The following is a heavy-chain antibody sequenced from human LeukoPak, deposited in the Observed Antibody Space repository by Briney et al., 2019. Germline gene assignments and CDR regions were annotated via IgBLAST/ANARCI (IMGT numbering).Heavy chain of an antibody. V-gene: IGHV1-46*01. D-gene: IGHD3-22*01. CDR2: INPSSGGT. Sequence: GASVTLSCTASGYTFTSYYIHWMRQAPGKGLEWMGIINPSSGGTYYAQRFQRRATITRDMSKNSLYMELSSMRFEDTAVYYCARDEYFYDSRGYYGQGDAFDIWGQGTMVTVSS. CDR1: GYTFTSYY. J-gene: IGHJ3*02. CDR3: ARDEYFYDSRGYYGQGDAFDI.